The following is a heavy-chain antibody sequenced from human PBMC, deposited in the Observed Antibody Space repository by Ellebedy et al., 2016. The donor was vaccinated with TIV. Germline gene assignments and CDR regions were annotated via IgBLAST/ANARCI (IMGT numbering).Heavy chain of an antibody. CDR1: GFSFSSYW. D-gene: IGHD7-27*01. CDR3: ARDMAWGNERVNDALDL. V-gene: IGHV3-48*04. CDR2: SSGSSLTI. Sequence: GGSLRLSCVASGFSFSSYWMSWVLQAPGKGLEWISYSSGSSLTIYYADSVKGRFTISRDNAKNSVYLQMSSLTAEDTAVYYCARDMAWGNERVNDALDLWGQGTMVTVSA. J-gene: IGHJ3*01.